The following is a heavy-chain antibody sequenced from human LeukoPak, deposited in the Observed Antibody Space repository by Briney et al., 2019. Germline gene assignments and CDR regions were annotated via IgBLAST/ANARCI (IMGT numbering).Heavy chain of an antibody. D-gene: IGHD2-2*01. CDR2: IYYSGST. CDR1: GGSISSGGYY. Sequence: SETLSLTCTVSGGSISSGGYYWSWIRQHPGKGLEWIGYIYYSGSTYYNPSLKSRVTISVDTSKNQFSLKLSSVTAADTAVYYCARGQYRLLSYDYWGQGTLVTVSS. CDR3: ARGQYRLLSYDY. J-gene: IGHJ4*02. V-gene: IGHV4-31*03.